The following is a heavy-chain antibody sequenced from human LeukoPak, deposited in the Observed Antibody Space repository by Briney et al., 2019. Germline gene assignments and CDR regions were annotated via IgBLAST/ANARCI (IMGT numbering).Heavy chain of an antibody. CDR1: GGSISSSSW. V-gene: IGHV4-4*02. Sequence: SGTLSLTCAVSGGSISSSSWWSWVRQPPGKGLEWIGEVFHDGSPNYNPSFRGRVTILVDKSKNQFSLNLGSLTAADTAMYYCARDPNIVSAVTLHAFDIWGQGTMVSVSS. CDR2: VFHDGSP. CDR3: ARDPNIVSAVTLHAFDI. J-gene: IGHJ3*02. D-gene: IGHD5/OR15-5a*01.